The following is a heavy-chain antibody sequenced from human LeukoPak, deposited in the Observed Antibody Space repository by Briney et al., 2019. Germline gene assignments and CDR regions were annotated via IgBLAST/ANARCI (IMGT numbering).Heavy chain of an antibody. CDR2: ISAYNGNT. J-gene: IGHJ4*02. CDR1: GYTFTSYG. V-gene: IGHV1-18*04. Sequence: ASVKVSCKASGYTFTSYGTSWVRQAPGQGLEWMGWISAYNGNTNYAQKLQGRVAMTTDTSTSTAYMELRSLRSDDTAVYYCARDWGVVVAATPFDYWGQGTLVTVSS. D-gene: IGHD2-15*01. CDR3: ARDWGVVVAATPFDY.